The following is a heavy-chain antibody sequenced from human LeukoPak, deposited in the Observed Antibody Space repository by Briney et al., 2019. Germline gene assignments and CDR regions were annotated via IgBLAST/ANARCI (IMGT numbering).Heavy chain of an antibody. CDR1: GDSITSDY. V-gene: IGHV4-4*09. CDR3: ARHVGTATRYYFDY. Sequence: SETLSLTCTVFGDSITSDYCSWIRQPAGKGLEWIGYIYTSGSTNYNPSLKSRVTISVDTSKNQFSLKLSSVTAAATAVYYCARHVGTATRYYFDYWGQGTLVTVSS. D-gene: IGHD5-24*01. CDR2: IYTSGST. J-gene: IGHJ4*02.